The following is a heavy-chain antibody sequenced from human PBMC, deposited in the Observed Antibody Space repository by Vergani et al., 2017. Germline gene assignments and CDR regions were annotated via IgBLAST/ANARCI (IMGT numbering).Heavy chain of an antibody. CDR1: GGSFSGYY. Sequence: QVQLQQWGAGLLKPSETLSLTCAVYGGSFSGYYWSWIRQPPGKGLEWIGEINHSGSTNYNPSLKSRVTISVDTSKNQFSLKLSSVTAADTAVYYCARGQRERYYMDVWGKGTTVTVSS. D-gene: IGHD2-2*01. J-gene: IGHJ6*03. CDR3: ARGQRERYYMDV. CDR2: INHSGST. V-gene: IGHV4-34*01.